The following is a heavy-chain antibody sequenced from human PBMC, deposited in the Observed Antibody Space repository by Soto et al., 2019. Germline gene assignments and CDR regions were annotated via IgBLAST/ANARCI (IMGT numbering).Heavy chain of an antibody. CDR1: GFLISDCA. D-gene: IGHD7-27*01. V-gene: IGHV3-48*01. J-gene: IGHJ6*03. CDR3: ARDLSWGSNWYYYMDV. CDR2: ISSSSSVI. Sequence: GGSLRVSCATSGFLISDCARNWVRTAPGKGLEWVSYISSSSSVIDYADSVKGRFTVSRDNARNSLYLQMNSLRAEDTAVYYCARDLSWGSNWYYYMDVWGKGTTVTVSS.